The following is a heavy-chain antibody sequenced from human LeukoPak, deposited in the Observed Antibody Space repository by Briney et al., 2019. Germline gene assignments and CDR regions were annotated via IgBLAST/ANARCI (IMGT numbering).Heavy chain of an antibody. J-gene: IGHJ4*02. CDR3: ARILVGTALDPG. D-gene: IGHD1-26*01. V-gene: IGHV3-74*01. CDR1: GFTFSNYW. CDR2: INSDGSST. Sequence: GGSLRVSCAASGFTFSNYWMHWVRQAPGKGLEWVSRINSDGSSTSYADSVKGRFTISRDNAKNTLYLQMNSLRAEDTAVYYCARILVGTALDPGWGQGTLVTVSS.